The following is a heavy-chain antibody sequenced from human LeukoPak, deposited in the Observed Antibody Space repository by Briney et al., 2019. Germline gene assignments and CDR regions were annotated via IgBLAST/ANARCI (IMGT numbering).Heavy chain of an antibody. Sequence: SETLSLTCTDSGGSISSGDYYWSWIRQPPGKGLEWIGYIYYSGSTYYNPSLKSRVTISVDTSKNQFSLKLSSVTAADTAVYYCARQAYYYDSSGYSTLFDYWGQGTLVTVSS. D-gene: IGHD3-22*01. CDR2: IYYSGST. J-gene: IGHJ4*02. V-gene: IGHV4-30-4*01. CDR1: GGSISSGDYY. CDR3: ARQAYYYDSSGYSTLFDY.